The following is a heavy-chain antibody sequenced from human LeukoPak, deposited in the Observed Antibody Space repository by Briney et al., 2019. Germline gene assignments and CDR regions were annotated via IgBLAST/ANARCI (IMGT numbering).Heavy chain of an antibody. V-gene: IGHV4-34*01. Sequence: GSLRLSCTASGFTFSDYYMSWIRQPPGKGLEWIGEINHSGSTNYNPSLKSRVTISVDTSKNQFSLKLSSVTAADTAVYYCARIRPLRRYYYDSERLDYWGQGTLVTVSS. J-gene: IGHJ4*02. CDR2: INHSGST. CDR3: ARIRPLRRYYYDSERLDY. CDR1: GFTFSDYY. D-gene: IGHD3-22*01.